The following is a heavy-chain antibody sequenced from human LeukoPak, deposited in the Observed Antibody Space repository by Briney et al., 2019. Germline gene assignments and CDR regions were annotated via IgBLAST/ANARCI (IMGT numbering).Heavy chain of an antibody. CDR3: ARGAVAGTRGMYNWFDP. V-gene: IGHV3-13*01. CDR1: GFTFSSYD. J-gene: IGHJ5*02. D-gene: IGHD6-19*01. CDR2: IGTAGDT. Sequence: GGSLRLSCAASGFTFSSYDMHWVRQATGKGLEWVSAIGTAGDTYYPGSVKGRFTISRENAKNSLYLQMNSLRAGDTAVYYCARGAVAGTRGMYNWFDPWGQGTLVTVSS.